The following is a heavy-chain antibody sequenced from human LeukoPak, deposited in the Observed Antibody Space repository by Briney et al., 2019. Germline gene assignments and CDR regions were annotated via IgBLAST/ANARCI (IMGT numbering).Heavy chain of an antibody. J-gene: IGHJ4*02. Sequence: GGSLRLPCAGAGFSIIDHHMDWVRQAPGGGLEWIGRSATTKPNSCTTPYAASVRGRFTISRDDSQNSLYLLLNSLKPEDTAVYFCVRVVTTGSGWYHFDTWGLGTLVTVSS. D-gene: IGHD6-13*01. CDR2: SATTKPNSCTT. CDR1: GFSIIDHH. CDR3: VRVVTTGSGWYHFDT. V-gene: IGHV3-72*01.